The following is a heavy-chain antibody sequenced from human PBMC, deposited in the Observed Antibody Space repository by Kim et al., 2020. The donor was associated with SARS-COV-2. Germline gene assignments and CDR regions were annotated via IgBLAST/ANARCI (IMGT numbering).Heavy chain of an antibody. CDR3: ARGGGYDFEGYFDY. CDR1: GFTFSSYS. D-gene: IGHD5-12*01. J-gene: IGHJ4*02. V-gene: IGHV3-21*01. CDR2: ISSSSSYI. Sequence: GGSLRLSCAASGFTFSSYSMNWVRQAPGKGLEWVSSISSSSSYIYYTDSVKGRFTISRDNAKNSLYLQMNSLRAEDTAVYYCARGGGYDFEGYFDYWGQGTLVTVSS.